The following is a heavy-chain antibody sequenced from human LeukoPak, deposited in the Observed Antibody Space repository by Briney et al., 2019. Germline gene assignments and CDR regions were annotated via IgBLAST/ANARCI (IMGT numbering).Heavy chain of an antibody. D-gene: IGHD3-10*01. CDR1: GGSVSSGSYY. J-gene: IGHJ2*01. Sequence: SETLSLTCTVSGGSVSSGSYYWSWIRQPPGKGLEWIGYIYYSGSTNYNPSLKSRVTISVDTSKNQFSLKLSSVTAADTAVYYCARGGGRPDWYFDLWGRGTLVTVSS. CDR3: ARGGGRPDWYFDL. V-gene: IGHV4-61*01. CDR2: IYYSGST.